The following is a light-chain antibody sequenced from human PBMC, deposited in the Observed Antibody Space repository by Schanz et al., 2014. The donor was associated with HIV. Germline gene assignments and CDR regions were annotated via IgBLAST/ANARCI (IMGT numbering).Light chain of an antibody. CDR1: SSDVGKYNL. J-gene: IGLJ3*02. V-gene: IGLV2-23*02. Sequence: QSVLTQPASVSGSPGQSITISCTGTSSDVGKYNLLSWYQQHPGRAPKVMIYDVTTRPSGVSNRFSGSKSGNTASLTISGLQAEDEADYYCCSYAGSYTFVVFGGGTKLTVL. CDR3: CSYAGSYTFVV. CDR2: DVT.